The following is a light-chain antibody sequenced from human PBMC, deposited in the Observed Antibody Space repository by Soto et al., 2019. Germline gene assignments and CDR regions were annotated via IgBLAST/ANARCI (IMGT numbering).Light chain of an antibody. J-gene: IGLJ1*01. Sequence: QSALTQPASVSGSPGQSITISCTGTSNAVGIYKLVSWYQQFPGKAPKLMIYEDSRRPSGVSNRFSGSKSGNTASLTISGLQAEDEADYYCCSYAGSNTDVFGSGTKLTVL. CDR1: SNAVGIYKL. CDR3: CSYAGSNTDV. CDR2: EDS. V-gene: IGLV2-23*01.